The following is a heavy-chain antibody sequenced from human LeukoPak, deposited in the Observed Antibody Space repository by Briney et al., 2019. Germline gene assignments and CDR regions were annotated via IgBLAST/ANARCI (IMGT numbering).Heavy chain of an antibody. CDR1: GFTFSSYA. V-gene: IGHV3-30*04. J-gene: IGHJ4*02. Sequence: GGSLRLSCAASGFTFSSYAMHWVRQAPGKGLEWVAVISYDGSNKYHADSVKGRFTISRDNSKNTLYLQMNSLRAEDTAVYYCARDHRGSGWTFFDYWGQGTLVTVSS. D-gene: IGHD6-19*01. CDR3: ARDHRGSGWTFFDY. CDR2: ISYDGSNK.